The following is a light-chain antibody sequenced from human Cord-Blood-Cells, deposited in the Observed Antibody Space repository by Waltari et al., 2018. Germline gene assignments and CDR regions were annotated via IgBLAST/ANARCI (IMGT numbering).Light chain of an antibody. V-gene: IGKV1-39*01. CDR3: QQSYSTPYT. CDR1: KSISSY. J-gene: IGKJ2*01. Sequence: DIQMTQSPSSLSASVGDRGTITCRASKSISSYLNWYQQKPGKAPKILIYAASSLQSGVPSRFSGSGSGTDFTLTISSLQPEDFATYYCQQSYSTPYTFGQGTKLEIK. CDR2: AAS.